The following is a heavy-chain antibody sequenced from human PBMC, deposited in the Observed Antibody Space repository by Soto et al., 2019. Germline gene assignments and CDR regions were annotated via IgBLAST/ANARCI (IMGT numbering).Heavy chain of an antibody. V-gene: IGHV1-58*01. CDR3: AAVKPRTSSGWNWDAFDI. Sequence: GASVKVSCKASGFTFISSVVQWVRQARGQRLEWIGWIVVGSGKTNYAQKFQERVTITRDMSTSTAYMELSSLRSEDTAVYYCAAVKPRTSSGWNWDAFDIWGQGTVVTVSS. D-gene: IGHD6-19*01. J-gene: IGHJ3*02. CDR1: GFTFISSV. CDR2: IVVGSGKT.